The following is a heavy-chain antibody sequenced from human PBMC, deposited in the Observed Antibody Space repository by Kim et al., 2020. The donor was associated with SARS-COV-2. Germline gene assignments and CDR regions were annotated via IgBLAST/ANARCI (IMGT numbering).Heavy chain of an antibody. D-gene: IGHD5-12*01. V-gene: IGHV1-69*13. Sequence: SVKVSCKASGGTFSSYAISWVRQAPGQGLEWMGGIIPIFGTANYAQKFQGRVTITADESTSPAYMELSSLRSEDTAVYYCARDLGGMATMRMRGQDAFDIWGQGTMVTVSS. J-gene: IGHJ3*02. CDR2: IIPIFGTA. CDR1: GGTFSSYA. CDR3: ARDLGGMATMRMRGQDAFDI.